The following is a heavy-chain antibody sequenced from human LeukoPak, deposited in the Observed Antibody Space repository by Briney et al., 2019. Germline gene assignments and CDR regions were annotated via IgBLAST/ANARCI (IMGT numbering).Heavy chain of an antibody. D-gene: IGHD6-13*01. J-gene: IGHJ4*02. Sequence: GGSLRLSCAASGFTFSSYAMSWVRQAPGKGLEWVSSISSSSSYIYYADSVKGRFTISRDNAKNSLYLQMNSLRAEDTAVYYCARATRSGTSYWGQGTLVTVSS. CDR1: GFTFSSYA. CDR2: ISSSSSYI. V-gene: IGHV3-21*01. CDR3: ARATRSGTSY.